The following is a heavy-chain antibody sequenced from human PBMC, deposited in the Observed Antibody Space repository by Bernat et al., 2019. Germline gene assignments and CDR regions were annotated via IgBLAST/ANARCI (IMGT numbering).Heavy chain of an antibody. CDR3: AREAASTVTDYSYYYYMDV. D-gene: IGHD4-17*01. J-gene: IGHJ6*03. V-gene: IGHV1-18*01. CDR1: GYTFTSYG. CDR2: ISAYNGNT. Sequence: QVQLVQSGAEVKKPGASVKVSCKASGYTFTSYGISWVRQAPGQGLEWMGWISAYNGNTNYAQKLQGRVTMTTDTSTSTAYMELRSLRSDDTAVYYCAREAASTVTDYSYYYYMDVWGKGTTVTVSS.